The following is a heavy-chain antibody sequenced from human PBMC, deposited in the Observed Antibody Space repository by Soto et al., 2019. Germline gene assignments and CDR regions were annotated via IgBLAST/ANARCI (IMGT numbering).Heavy chain of an antibody. V-gene: IGHV1-24*01. D-gene: IGHD2-2*01. CDR1: GYTLTELS. Sequence: ASVKVSCKVSGYTLTELSMHWVRQAPGKGREWMGGFDPEDGETIYAQKFQGRVTMTEDTSTDTAYMELSSLRSEDTAVYYCATSALKPQLLFYGMDVWGQGSTVTVSS. J-gene: IGHJ6*02. CDR3: ATSALKPQLLFYGMDV. CDR2: FDPEDGET.